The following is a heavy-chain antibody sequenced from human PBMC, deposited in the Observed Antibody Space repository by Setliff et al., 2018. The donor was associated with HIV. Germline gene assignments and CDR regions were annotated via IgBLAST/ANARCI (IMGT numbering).Heavy chain of an antibody. Sequence: SVKVSCKASGVTFGNCSISWVRQAPGQGLEWMGGIIPIFGAANYAQKFQARVTITTDESTNTAYMELTSLRSDDSAVYFCARGLRARPRLRGFYHYGMDVWGQGTTVTVSS. V-gene: IGHV1-69*05. D-gene: IGHD2-21*02. CDR1: GVTFGNCS. CDR2: IIPIFGAA. CDR3: ARGLRARPRLRGFYHYGMDV. J-gene: IGHJ6*02.